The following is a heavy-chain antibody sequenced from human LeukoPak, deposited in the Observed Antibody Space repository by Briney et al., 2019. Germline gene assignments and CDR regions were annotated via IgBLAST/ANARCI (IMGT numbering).Heavy chain of an antibody. V-gene: IGHV1-8*01. CDR3: ARRWRYYDFWSGYWERRKDYYGMEV. J-gene: IGHJ6*02. CDR2: MNPNNGNT. CDR1: GYTFTSYD. Sequence: VASVKVSCKPSGYTFTSYDINWVRQATGQGLEWMGWMNPNNGNTVYAQKFQGRVTMTRNTSISTAYMELSSLRSEDTAIYYCARRWRYYDFWSGYWERRKDYYGMEVWGPGTTVTVSS. D-gene: IGHD3-3*01.